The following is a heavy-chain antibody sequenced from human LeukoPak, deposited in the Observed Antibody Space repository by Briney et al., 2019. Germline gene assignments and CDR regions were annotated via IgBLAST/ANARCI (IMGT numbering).Heavy chain of an antibody. CDR1: GFTVSSNY. D-gene: IGHD6-6*01. CDR3: TRDWRSALDY. V-gene: IGHV3-74*01. J-gene: IGHJ4*02. CDR2: INRDGGTT. Sequence: GGSLRLSCAASGFTVSSNYMSWVRQAPGKGLVWVSGINRDGGTTSYADSVKGRFTVSRDNAKNTLFVEMSSLRAEDTAVYYCTRDWRSALDYWGQGSLVTVSS.